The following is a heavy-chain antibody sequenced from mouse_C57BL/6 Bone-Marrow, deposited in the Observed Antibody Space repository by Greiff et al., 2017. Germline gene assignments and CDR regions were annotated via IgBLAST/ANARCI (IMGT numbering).Heavy chain of an antibody. J-gene: IGHJ1*03. CDR3: ATLYCYGSSHYWYFDV. D-gene: IGHD1-1*01. CDR2: ISSGSSTI. V-gene: IGHV5-17*01. Sequence: EVQLQQSGGGLVKPGGSLKLSCAASGFTFSDYGMHWVRQAPEKGLEWVAYISSGSSTIYYADTVKGRFTISRDTAKNTLFLQMTSLRSEDTAMYYCATLYCYGSSHYWYFDVWGTGTTVTVSS. CDR1: GFTFSDYG.